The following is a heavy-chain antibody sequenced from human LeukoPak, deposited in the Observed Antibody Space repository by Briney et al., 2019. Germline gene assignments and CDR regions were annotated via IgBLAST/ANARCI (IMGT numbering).Heavy chain of an antibody. Sequence: PGRTLSLSCAASRLTFCSYVMHWVRQAAGQGLEGVGVIWDDGSNKYHAATVKGRFTISRENSKNTLYLQMNSLRSEDTAVYYCARDRGSSGWAFDYWGQGTLVTVS. CDR2: IWDDGSNK. CDR1: RLTFCSYV. J-gene: IGHJ4*02. V-gene: IGHV3-33*01. D-gene: IGHD6-19*01. CDR3: ARDRGSSGWAFDY.